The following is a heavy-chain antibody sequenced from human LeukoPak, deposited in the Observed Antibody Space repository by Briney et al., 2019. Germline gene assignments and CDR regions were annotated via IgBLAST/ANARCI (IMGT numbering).Heavy chain of an antibody. D-gene: IGHD4-17*01. CDR1: GFTFSSYW. V-gene: IGHV3-21*01. CDR3: AKGDYQFPFAY. CDR2: ISSSSSYI. Sequence: GGSLRLSCAASGFTFSSYWMHWVRQAPGKGLEWVSSISSSSSYIYYADSVKGRFTISRDNSKNTLYLQMNSLRAEDTAVYYCAKGDYQFPFAYWGQGTLVTVSS. J-gene: IGHJ4*02.